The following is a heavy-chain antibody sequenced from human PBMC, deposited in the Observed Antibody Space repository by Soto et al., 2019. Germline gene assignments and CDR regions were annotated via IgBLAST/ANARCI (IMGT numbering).Heavy chain of an antibody. CDR2: ISGSGDNT. V-gene: IGHV3-23*01. CDR3: AKDFGYNYGYDAFDI. D-gene: IGHD5-18*01. J-gene: IGHJ3*02. CDR1: GFTLSDYA. Sequence: PGGSLRLSCAGSGFTLSDYAMTWVRQGPGKGLEWVSAISGSGDNTHYIDSVKGRFTISRDNSKNTLYLQMNSLRAEDTAVYYCAKDFGYNYGYDAFDIWGQGTMVTVSS.